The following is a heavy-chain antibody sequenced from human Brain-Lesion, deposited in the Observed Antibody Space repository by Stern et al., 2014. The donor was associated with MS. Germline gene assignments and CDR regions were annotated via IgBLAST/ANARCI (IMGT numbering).Heavy chain of an antibody. J-gene: IGHJ4*02. D-gene: IGHD3-22*01. CDR3: ARRQGGYFDTTGHDY. CDR1: GVTFSSSW. V-gene: IGHV3-7*01. Sequence: EVQLVHSGGGLVQPGGSLRLSCAASGVTFSSSWMSWVRQAPGKGLEWVAHIKQGGSEKYYLGSVKGRFIISRDNAKNSLYLQMHSLRAEDTAVYYCARRQGGYFDTTGHDYWGQGTLVTVSS. CDR2: IKQGGSEK.